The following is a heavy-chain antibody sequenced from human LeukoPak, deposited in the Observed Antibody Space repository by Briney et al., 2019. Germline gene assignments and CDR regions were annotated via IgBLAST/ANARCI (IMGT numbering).Heavy chain of an antibody. J-gene: IGHJ4*02. D-gene: IGHD3-22*01. Sequence: GGSLRLSCAASGFTFSSYWMSWVRQAPGKGLEWVANIKQDGSEKYYVDSVKGRFTVSRDNAKNSLCLQMNSLRAEGTAIYYCARDGPGSSDSSGYYYWGQGTLVTVSS. CDR1: GFTFSSYW. CDR2: IKQDGSEK. CDR3: ARDGPGSSDSSGYYY. V-gene: IGHV3-7*04.